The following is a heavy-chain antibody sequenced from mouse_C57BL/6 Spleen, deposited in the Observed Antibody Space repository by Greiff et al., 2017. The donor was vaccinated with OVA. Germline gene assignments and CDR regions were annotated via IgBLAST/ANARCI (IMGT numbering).Heavy chain of an antibody. Sequence: EVKLMESGGDLVKPGGSLKLSCAASGFTFSSYGMSWVRQTPDKRLEWVATISSGGSYTYYPDSVKGRFTISRDNAKNTLYLQMSSVKSEDTAMYYCARPGNYWGQGTTLTVSS. CDR2: ISSGGSYT. J-gene: IGHJ2*01. CDR1: GFTFSSYG. CDR3: ARPGNY. V-gene: IGHV5-6*01.